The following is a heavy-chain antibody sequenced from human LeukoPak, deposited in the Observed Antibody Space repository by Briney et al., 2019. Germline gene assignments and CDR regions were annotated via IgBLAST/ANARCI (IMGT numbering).Heavy chain of an antibody. D-gene: IGHD3-22*01. CDR2: IYSGGST. Sequence: GGSLRLSCAASGFTVSSNYMSWVRQAPGKGLEWVSVIYSGGSTYYADSVKGRFTISRDNSKNTLYLQMNSLRAEDTAVYYCVTVYFDRSGDYTVDHWGQGTLVTVSS. CDR3: VTVYFDRSGDYTVDH. CDR1: GFTVSSNY. V-gene: IGHV3-53*01. J-gene: IGHJ4*02.